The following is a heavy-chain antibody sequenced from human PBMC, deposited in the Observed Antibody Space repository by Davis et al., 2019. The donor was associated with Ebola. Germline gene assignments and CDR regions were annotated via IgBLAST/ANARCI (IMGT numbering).Heavy chain of an antibody. CDR3: ARDYSNYKYYYYGMDV. CDR2: ISYDGSNK. J-gene: IGHJ6*02. V-gene: IGHV3-30-3*01. D-gene: IGHD4-11*01. Sequence: PGGSLRLSCAASGFTFSSYAMHWVRQAPGKGLEWVAVISYDGSNKYYADSVKGRFTISRDNSKNTLYLQMNSLRAEDTAVYYCARDYSNYKYYYYGMDVWGQGTTVTVSS. CDR1: GFTFSSYA.